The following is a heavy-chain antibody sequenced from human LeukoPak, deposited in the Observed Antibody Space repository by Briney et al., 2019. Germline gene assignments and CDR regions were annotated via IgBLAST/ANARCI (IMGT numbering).Heavy chain of an antibody. Sequence: SETLSLTCAVYGGSFSGYYWSWIRQPPGKGLEWIGSVYYSGSTYYNPSLKSRVTISVDTSRTHFSLKLSSVTAADTAVYYCARQYGSSPIDYWGQGTLVTVSS. CDR3: ARQYGSSPIDY. J-gene: IGHJ4*02. D-gene: IGHD6-13*01. CDR2: VYYSGST. CDR1: GGSFSGYY. V-gene: IGHV4-34*01.